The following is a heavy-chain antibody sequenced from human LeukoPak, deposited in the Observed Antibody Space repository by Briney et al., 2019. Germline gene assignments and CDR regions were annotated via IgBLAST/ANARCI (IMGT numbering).Heavy chain of an antibody. CDR3: ASLHRSSVCFDY. J-gene: IGHJ4*02. V-gene: IGHV3-7*01. CDR2: IKRDVSEK. D-gene: IGHD6-6*01. CDR1: GFTFSSHW. Sequence: GGSLRLSCAAAGFTFSSHWMSWVRQAPGKGREWVANIKRDVSEKYYVDSVQGRFTLSRDNAKNSLYLQMNSLRAEHTAVYYCASLHRSSVCFDYWGQGTLVSVSS.